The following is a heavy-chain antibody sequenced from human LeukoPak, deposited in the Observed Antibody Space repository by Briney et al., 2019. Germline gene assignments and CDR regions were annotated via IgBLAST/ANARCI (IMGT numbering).Heavy chain of an antibody. D-gene: IGHD6-19*01. J-gene: IGHJ4*02. CDR2: IYHSGST. Sequence: PSETLSLTCAVSGYSIRSGYYWGWFRQPPGKGLEWIGCIYHSGSTYFNPSLKSRVTISLDTSKHQVSLRLTSLTAADTAVYHCARDRKYRTVSGFHDYWGQGTLVIVSS. CDR1: GYSIRSGYY. CDR3: ARDRKYRTVSGFHDY. V-gene: IGHV4-38-2*02.